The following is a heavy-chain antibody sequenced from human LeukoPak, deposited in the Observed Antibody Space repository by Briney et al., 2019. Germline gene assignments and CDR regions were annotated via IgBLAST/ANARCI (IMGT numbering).Heavy chain of an antibody. CDR1: GGSFSGYY. V-gene: IGHV4-34*01. D-gene: IGHD1-1*01. Sequence: NSSETLSLTCAVYGGSFSGYYWSWIRQPPGKGLEWIGEINHSGSTNYNPSLKSRVTISVDTSKNQFSLKLSSVTAADTAVYYCARVRTGRDGRTPKFDYWGQGTLVTVSS. CDR2: INHSGST. CDR3: ARVRTGRDGRTPKFDY. J-gene: IGHJ4*02.